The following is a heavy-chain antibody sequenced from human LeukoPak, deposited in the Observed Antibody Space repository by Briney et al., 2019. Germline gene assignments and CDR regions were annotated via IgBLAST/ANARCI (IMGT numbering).Heavy chain of an antibody. CDR3: ARDVLNSAWLDFDY. D-gene: IGHD6-19*01. Sequence: QPGGSLRLSCAASGFTFSNHAMSTVRQTPGKGLERVSGISGTTTYYADSVKGRFTISRDNSKNTLYLQMNSLRAEDTALYYCARDVLNSAWLDFDYWGQGTLVTVSS. J-gene: IGHJ4*02. V-gene: IGHV3-23*01. CDR1: GFTFSNHA. CDR2: ISGTTT.